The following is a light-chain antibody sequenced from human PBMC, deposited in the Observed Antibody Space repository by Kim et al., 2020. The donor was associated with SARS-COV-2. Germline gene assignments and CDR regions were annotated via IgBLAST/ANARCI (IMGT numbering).Light chain of an antibody. V-gene: IGKV3-20*01. CDR2: DAS. J-gene: IGKJ1*01. CDR3: QQYSGSAT. Sequence: PGERATLSCRASQSVSTNYLAWYQHKPGQAPRLLIYDASRRATGIPDRFSGSGSGTDFTLTMSRLEPEDFALYYCQQYSGSATFGQGTKVDI. CDR1: QSVSTNY.